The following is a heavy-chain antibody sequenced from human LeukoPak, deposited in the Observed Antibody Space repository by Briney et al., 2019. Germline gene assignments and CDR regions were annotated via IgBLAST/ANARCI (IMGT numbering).Heavy chain of an antibody. J-gene: IGHJ4*02. CDR3: ARLSRGWSR. V-gene: IGHV4-39*01. Sequence: PSETLSLTCTVSGGSISSSSYYWGWIRQPPGKGLEWIGSIYYSGSTYYNPSLKSRVTISVDTSKNQFSLKLSSVTAADTAVYYCARLSRGWSRWGQGTLVTVSS. CDR2: IYYSGST. CDR1: GGSISSSSYY. D-gene: IGHD6-19*01.